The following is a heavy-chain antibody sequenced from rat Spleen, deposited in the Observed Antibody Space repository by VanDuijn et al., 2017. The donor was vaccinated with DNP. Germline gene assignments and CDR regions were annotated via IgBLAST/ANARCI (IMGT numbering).Heavy chain of an antibody. Sequence: EVQLVESGGGLVQPGRSLKLSCAASGFSFSDYYMAWVRQAPTKGLEWVAYISYDGRSNYRGDSGKGRFTISRDNAKSTLYLQMNSLRSEDMATYYCARHVLPLRVWDYWGQGVMVTVSS. CDR3: ARHVLPLRVWDY. J-gene: IGHJ2*01. CDR2: ISYDGRSN. CDR1: GFSFSDYY. V-gene: IGHV5-22*01. D-gene: IGHD1-4*01.